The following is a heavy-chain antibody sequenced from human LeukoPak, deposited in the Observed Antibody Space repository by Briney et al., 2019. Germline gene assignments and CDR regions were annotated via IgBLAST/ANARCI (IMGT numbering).Heavy chain of an antibody. J-gene: IGHJ4*02. Sequence: KPGGSLRLSCAASGFIFSDYYMSWIRQAPGKGLEWISYISNSGSTIYYADPVKGRFTLSRDNAKNSLYLQMNSLRAEDTAVYYCAREVRLLSYWGQGTLVTVSS. CDR3: AREVRLLSY. CDR2: ISNSGSTI. CDR1: GFIFSDYY. D-gene: IGHD2/OR15-2a*01. V-gene: IGHV3-11*01.